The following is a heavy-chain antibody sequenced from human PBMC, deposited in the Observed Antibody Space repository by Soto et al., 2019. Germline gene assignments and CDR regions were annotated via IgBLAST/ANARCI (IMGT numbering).Heavy chain of an antibody. D-gene: IGHD1-26*01. CDR2: ISAYNGNT. CDR1: GYTFTSYG. CDR3: ARGLNTGIVGATYSDY. Sequence: RASVKVSCKASGYTFTSYGISWVRQAPGQGLEWMGWISAYNGNTNYAQKLQGRVTMTTDTSTSTAYMELRSLRSDDTAVYYCARGLNTGIVGATYSDYWGQGTLVTVSS. V-gene: IGHV1-18*04. J-gene: IGHJ4*02.